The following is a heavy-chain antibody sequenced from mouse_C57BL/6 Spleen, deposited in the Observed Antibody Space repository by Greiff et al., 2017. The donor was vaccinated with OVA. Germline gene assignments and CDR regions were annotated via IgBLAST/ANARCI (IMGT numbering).Heavy chain of an antibody. J-gene: IGHJ3*01. CDR1: GYTFTSYW. CDR3: ARGIFTTVVEGAWFAY. CDR2: INPSSGYN. Sequence: QVQLQQSGAELAKPGASVKLSCKASGYTFTSYWMHWVKQRPGQGLEWIGYINPSSGYNKYNQKFKDKATLTADKSSSTAYMQLSSLTYVDSAVYYCARGIFTTVVEGAWFAYWGQGTLVTVSA. V-gene: IGHV1-7*01. D-gene: IGHD1-1*01.